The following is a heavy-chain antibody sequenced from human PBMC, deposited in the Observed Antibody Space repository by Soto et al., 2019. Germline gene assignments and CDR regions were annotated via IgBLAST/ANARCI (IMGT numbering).Heavy chain of an antibody. V-gene: IGHV3-74*01. Sequence: RLSCAASGFTFNSDWMHWVRQAPGKGLVWVSHINSDGSTTTYADSVKGRFTISRDNAKNTLYLQMNSLRAEDTAVYYCAKGHSLVRNNVDYWGQGTLVTVSS. D-gene: IGHD3-10*01. CDR2: INSDGSTT. J-gene: IGHJ4*02. CDR3: AKGHSLVRNNVDY. CDR1: GFTFNSDW.